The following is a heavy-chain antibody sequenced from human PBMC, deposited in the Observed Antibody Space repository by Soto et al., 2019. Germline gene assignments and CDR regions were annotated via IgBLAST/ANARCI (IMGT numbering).Heavy chain of an antibody. CDR3: ARDGGYCSGGSRYSDY. CDR2: ISSSSSYT. D-gene: IGHD2-15*01. Sequence: TGGSLRLSCAASGFTFSDYYMSWIRQAPGKGLEWVSYISSSSSYTNYADSVKGRFTISRDNAKNSLYLQMNSLRAEDTAVYYCARDGGYCSGGSRYSDYWGQGTLVTV. V-gene: IGHV3-11*06. J-gene: IGHJ4*02. CDR1: GFTFSDYY.